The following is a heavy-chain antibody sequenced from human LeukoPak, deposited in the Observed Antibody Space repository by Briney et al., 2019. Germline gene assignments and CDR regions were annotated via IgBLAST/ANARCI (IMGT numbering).Heavy chain of an antibody. CDR2: ISGSGGNT. J-gene: IGHJ4*02. CDR3: AKDQGSGWHNFDY. Sequence: QAGGSLRLSCAASGFTFSSYSMNWVRQAPGRGLEWVSAISGSGGNTYYADSVKGRFTISRDNSKNTLYLQMNSLRAEDAAVYYCAKDQGSGWHNFDYWGQGTLVTVSS. V-gene: IGHV3-23*01. D-gene: IGHD6-19*01. CDR1: GFTFSSYS.